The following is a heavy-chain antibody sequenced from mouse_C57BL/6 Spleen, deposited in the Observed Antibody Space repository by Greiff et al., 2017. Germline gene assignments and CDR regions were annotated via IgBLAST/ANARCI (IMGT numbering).Heavy chain of an antibody. CDR1: GFNIKDYY. CDR2: IAPEDGET. V-gene: IGHV14-2*01. D-gene: IGHD1-1*01. CDR3: SRAPYYYGSSSGFDY. J-gene: IGHJ2*01. Sequence: EVQLQQSGAELVKPGASVKLSCTASGFNIKDYYMHWVKQRTEQGLEWIGRIAPEDGETNYAPKFQGKATITADPSSNTAYLQLSSLTSEATAVYFCSRAPYYYGSSSGFDYWGQGTTRTVSS.